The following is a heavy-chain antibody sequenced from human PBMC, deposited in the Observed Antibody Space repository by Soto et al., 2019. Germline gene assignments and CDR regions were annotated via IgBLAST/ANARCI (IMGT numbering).Heavy chain of an antibody. J-gene: IGHJ4*02. D-gene: IGHD3-9*01. V-gene: IGHV2-5*02. CDR2: IYWDDDK. Sequence: QITLKESGPTLVKPTQTLTLTCTFSGFSLSTSGVGVGWIRQPPGKALEWLALIYWDDDKRYSPSLKSRLTITKDTSKNQVFLTMTNMDPVDTATYYCAHTKDYDILTGYSSFDYWGQGTLVTVSS. CDR3: AHTKDYDILTGYSSFDY. CDR1: GFSLSTSGVG.